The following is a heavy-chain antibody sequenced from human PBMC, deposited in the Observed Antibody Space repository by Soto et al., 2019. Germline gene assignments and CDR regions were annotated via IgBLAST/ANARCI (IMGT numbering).Heavy chain of an antibody. V-gene: IGHV5-51*01. CDR2: IYPGDSDT. D-gene: IGHD2-2*01. CDR1: VNSFTSYW. CDR3: ASSIVVVPAALRLGDYYYGMDV. J-gene: IGHJ6*02. Sequence: PGEALMISCQGYVNSFTSYWICWLCHIRVKVLEWMVIIYPGDSDTRYSPSFQGQVTISADKSISTAYLQWSSLKASDTAMYYCASSIVVVPAALRLGDYYYGMDVWGQGTTVTVSS.